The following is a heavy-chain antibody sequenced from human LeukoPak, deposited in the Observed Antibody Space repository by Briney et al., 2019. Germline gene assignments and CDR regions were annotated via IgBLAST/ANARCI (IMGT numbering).Heavy chain of an antibody. CDR1: GFTFSSYG. Sequence: PGRSLRLSCAASGFTFSSYGMHWVRQAPGKGLEWVAFIRYDGSNKYYADSVKGRFTISRDNSKNTLYLQMNSLRAEDTAVYYCAKDRVLWGSPMISLDYWGQGTLVTVSS. V-gene: IGHV3-30*02. D-gene: IGHD1-26*01. CDR2: IRYDGSNK. CDR3: AKDRVLWGSPMISLDY. J-gene: IGHJ4*02.